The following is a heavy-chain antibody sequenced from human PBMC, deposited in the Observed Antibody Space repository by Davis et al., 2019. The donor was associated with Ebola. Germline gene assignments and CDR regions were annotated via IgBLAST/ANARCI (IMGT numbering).Heavy chain of an antibody. CDR1: GGSISSYY. CDR2: IYTSGST. D-gene: IGHD6-19*01. Sequence: PGGSLRLSCTVSGGSISSYYWSWIRQPAGKGLEWIGRIYTSGSTNYNPSLKSRVTMSVDTSKNQFSLKLSSVTAADTAVYYCARAGSGWYWDYWGQGTLVTVSS. J-gene: IGHJ4*02. CDR3: ARAGSGWYWDY. V-gene: IGHV4-4*07.